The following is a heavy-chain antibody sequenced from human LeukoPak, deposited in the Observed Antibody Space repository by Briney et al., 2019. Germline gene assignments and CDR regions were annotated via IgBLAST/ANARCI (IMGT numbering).Heavy chain of an antibody. CDR2: ISAYNGKT. V-gene: IGHV1-18*01. CDR1: GYTFTSYG. J-gene: IGHJ4*02. Sequence: ASVKVSCKASGYTFTSYGISWVGQAPGQGVEWMGWISAYNGKTNYAKKLHGRVTMTTETSTITAYMELSSLRSDDTAVYYCARGDGSGSPSDFDYCGQGTLVTVSS. CDR3: ARGDGSGSPSDFDY. D-gene: IGHD3-10*01.